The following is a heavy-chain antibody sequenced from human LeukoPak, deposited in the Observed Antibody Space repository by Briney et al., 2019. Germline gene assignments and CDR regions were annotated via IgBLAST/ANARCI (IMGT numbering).Heavy chain of an antibody. CDR2: IYYSGYT. V-gene: IGHV4-39*01. CDR3: TRFYDKYGYYYFDY. J-gene: IGHJ4*02. Sequence: SETLSLTCTVSGGSISSYPSYWGWIRQPPGKGLEWIGSIYYSGYTYYNPSLKSRVTISVDTSKSQFSLKLSSVTAADTAVYYCTRFYDKYGYYYFDYWGQGTLVTVPS. CDR1: GGSISSYPSY. D-gene: IGHD5-24*01.